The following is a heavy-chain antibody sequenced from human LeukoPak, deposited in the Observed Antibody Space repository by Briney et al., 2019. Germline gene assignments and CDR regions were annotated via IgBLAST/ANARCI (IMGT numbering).Heavy chain of an antibody. CDR3: ARDVGLWFGELLFDY. J-gene: IGHJ4*02. CDR1: GYTFTGYY. V-gene: IGHV1-2*02. Sequence: ASVKVSCKASGYTFTGYYMHWVRQAPGQGLEWMGWINPNSGGTNYAQKFQGRVTMTRDTSISTAYMELSRLRSDDTAVYYCARDVGLWFGELLFDYWAREPWSPSPQ. D-gene: IGHD3-10*01. CDR2: INPNSGGT.